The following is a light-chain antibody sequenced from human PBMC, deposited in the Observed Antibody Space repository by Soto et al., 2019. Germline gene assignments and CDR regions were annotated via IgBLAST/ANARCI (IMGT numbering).Light chain of an antibody. CDR1: QSVSSSY. V-gene: IGKV3-20*01. J-gene: IGKJ1*01. Sequence: ENGLTQPPGTLSLSPGERVTLSCRASQSVSSSYLAWYQHKPGQAPRLLIYGASSRATGIPDRFSGSGSGTDFTLTISRLEPEDFAVYYCQQYGSSSWTFGQGTKVDIK. CDR3: QQYGSSSWT. CDR2: GAS.